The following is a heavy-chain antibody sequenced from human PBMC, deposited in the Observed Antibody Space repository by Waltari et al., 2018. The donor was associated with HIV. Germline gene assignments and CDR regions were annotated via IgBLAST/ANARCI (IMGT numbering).Heavy chain of an antibody. CDR2: IYHDGSI. CDR3: ATRPPYRMADVRDWFDP. J-gene: IGHJ5*02. V-gene: IGHV4-4*02. Sequence: VQLHESGPGLVKPSGTLSLTCAVSVGTISGTNWWTWVRQPPGQGLEWIGEIYHDGSIKYNPSLQSRVTISIDKSKNQFSLNLSSATAADTAIYYCATRPPYRMADVRDWFDPWGQGTLVIVSS. D-gene: IGHD3-16*02. CDR1: VGTISGTNW.